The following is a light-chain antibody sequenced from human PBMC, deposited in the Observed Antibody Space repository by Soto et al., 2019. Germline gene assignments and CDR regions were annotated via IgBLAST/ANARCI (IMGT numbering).Light chain of an antibody. CDR3: CSSTSSSTPFV. CDR1: SSDVGGYNY. V-gene: IGLV2-14*01. CDR2: DVS. Sequence: QSALTQPASVSGSPGQSITISCTGTSSDVGGYNYVSWYQQHPGKAPKLMIYDVSNRPSGVSNRFSGSKSGNTASLTISGLQAEDEADDYCCSSTSSSTPFVFGAGTKVTVL. J-gene: IGLJ1*01.